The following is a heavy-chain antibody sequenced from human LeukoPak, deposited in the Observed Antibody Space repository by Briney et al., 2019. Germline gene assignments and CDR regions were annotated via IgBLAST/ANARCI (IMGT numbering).Heavy chain of an antibody. CDR3: AREHSSSPIGY. CDR2: IIPILGIA. Sequence: SVKVSCKASGGTFSSYAISWVRQAPGQGLEWMGRIIPILGIANYAQKFQGRVTITADKSTSTAYMELSSLRSEDTAVYYCAREHSSSPIGYWGQGTLVTVSS. CDR1: GGTFSSYA. V-gene: IGHV1-69*04. D-gene: IGHD6-6*01. J-gene: IGHJ4*02.